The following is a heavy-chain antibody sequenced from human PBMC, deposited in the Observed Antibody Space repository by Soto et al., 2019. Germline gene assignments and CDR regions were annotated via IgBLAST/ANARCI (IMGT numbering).Heavy chain of an antibody. CDR3: ANDFYLGAAAFDI. CDR2: ISGSGGST. J-gene: IGHJ3*02. D-gene: IGHD7-27*01. Sequence: EVQLLESGGGLVQPGGSLRLSCAASGFTFSSYAMSWVRQAPGKGLEWVSAISGSGGSTYYADSVKGRFTISRDNPTNTLYLQMNSLLAEDTAVYYCANDFYLGAAAFDILGQGTIVTFSS. V-gene: IGHV3-23*01. CDR1: GFTFSSYA.